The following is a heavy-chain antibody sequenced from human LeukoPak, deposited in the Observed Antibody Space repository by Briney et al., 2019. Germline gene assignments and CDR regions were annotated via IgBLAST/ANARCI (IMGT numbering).Heavy chain of an antibody. V-gene: IGHV1-18*01. CDR2: ISVYNGNT. CDR1: GYTFTSYG. J-gene: IGHJ3*02. D-gene: IGHD4-17*01. Sequence: ASVKVSCKASGYTFTSYGISWVRQAPGQGLEWMGWISVYNGNTNYAQKFQGRVTMTTETSTNTAYMELRSLRSDDTAVYYCARDRDVVWALSTVRGDFDIWAQGTMVTVSS. CDR3: ARDRDVVWALSTVRGDFDI.